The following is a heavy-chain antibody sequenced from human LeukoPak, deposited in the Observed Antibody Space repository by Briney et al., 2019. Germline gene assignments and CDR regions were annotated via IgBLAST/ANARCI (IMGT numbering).Heavy chain of an antibody. CDR3: ATVRGGSGTYYNDY. V-gene: IGHV3-23*01. J-gene: IGHJ4*02. D-gene: IGHD3-10*01. Sequence: GGSLRLSCAASGFTFSSYAMSWVRQAPGKGLEWVSAISGSGGSTYYADSVKGRFTISRDNSKNTLYLQMNSLRAEDTSVYYCATVRGGSGTYYNDYWGQGTLVTVSS. CDR1: GFTFSSYA. CDR2: ISGSGGST.